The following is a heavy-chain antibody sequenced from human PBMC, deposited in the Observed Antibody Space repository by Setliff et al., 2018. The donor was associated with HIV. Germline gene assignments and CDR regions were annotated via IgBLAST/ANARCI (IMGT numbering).Heavy chain of an antibody. D-gene: IGHD3-10*01. CDR3: ARAAYYNGLDV. CDR2: IDTDGSRT. Sequence: GGSLRLSCAAAGFDFSNYWIHWVRQVAGKGLVWVSHIDTDGSRTAFADSVKGRFTISRDNTKNTVYLQMDSLRAEDTAVYYCARAAYYNGLDVWGQGTTVTV. V-gene: IGHV3-74*01. CDR1: GFDFSNYW. J-gene: IGHJ6*02.